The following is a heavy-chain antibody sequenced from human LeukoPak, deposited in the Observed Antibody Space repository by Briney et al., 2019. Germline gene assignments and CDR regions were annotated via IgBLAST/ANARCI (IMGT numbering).Heavy chain of an antibody. CDR3: ASRHSGYDSDFDY. J-gene: IGHJ4*02. CDR2: INHSGST. Sequence: SETLSLTCAVYGGSFSGYYWSWIRQTPGKGLEWIGEINHSGSTNYNPSLKGRVTISVDTSKNQFSLKLSSVTAADTAVYYCASRHSGYDSDFDYWGQGTLVTVSS. D-gene: IGHD5-12*01. CDR1: GGSFSGYY. V-gene: IGHV4-34*01.